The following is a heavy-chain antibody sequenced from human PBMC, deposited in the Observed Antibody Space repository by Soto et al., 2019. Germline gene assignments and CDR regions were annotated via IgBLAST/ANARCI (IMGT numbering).Heavy chain of an antibody. CDR2: INPSGGST. D-gene: IGHD4-17*01. V-gene: IGHV1-46*01. J-gene: IGHJ2*01. CDR3: ARSYGDYPWYFDL. CDR1: GYTFTSYY. Sequence: ASVKVSCKASGYTFTSYYMHWVRQAPGQGLEWMGIINPSGGSTSYAQKFQGRVTMTRDTSTSTVYMELSSLRSDDTAVYYCARSYGDYPWYFDLWGRGTLVTVSS.